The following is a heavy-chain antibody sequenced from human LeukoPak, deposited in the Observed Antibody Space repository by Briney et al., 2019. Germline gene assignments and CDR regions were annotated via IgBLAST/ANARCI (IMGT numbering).Heavy chain of an antibody. CDR3: AKAELGVDTFFDY. CDR2: LSGSGAGT. D-gene: IGHD3-3*01. CDR1: GFTFSDYA. J-gene: IGHJ4*02. Sequence: GGSLRLSCAASGFTFSDYASGWVRQAPGRGLEWVATLSGSGAGTYYSDSVQGRFTISRDNSKRTLFLQMNSLRAEDTAFYYCAKAELGVDTFFDYWGQGTLVTVSS. V-gene: IGHV3-23*01.